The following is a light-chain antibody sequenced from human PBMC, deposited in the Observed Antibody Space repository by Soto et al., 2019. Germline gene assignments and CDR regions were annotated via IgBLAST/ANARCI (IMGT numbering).Light chain of an antibody. CDR1: QSVSSSY. Sequence: EIVLTQSPGTLYLSPGERATLSCRASQSVSSSYLAWYQQKPGQAPRLLIYGASSRATGIPDRFSGSGSGTDFTLTISRLAPEDFAVYYCQQYGSSPWTFGQGTKVEIK. CDR3: QQYGSSPWT. J-gene: IGKJ1*01. V-gene: IGKV3-20*01. CDR2: GAS.